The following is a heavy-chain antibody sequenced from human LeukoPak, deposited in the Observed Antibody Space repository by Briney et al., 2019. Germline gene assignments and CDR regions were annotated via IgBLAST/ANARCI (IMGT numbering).Heavy chain of an antibody. V-gene: IGHV3-11*04. CDR3: AKDSGAGGSGSYYNDY. Sequence: GGSLRLSCAASGFTFSDYYMSWIRLTPGKGLEWVSYISGSDDTIYYADSVKGRFTISRDNAKNSLYLQMNSLRAEDTAVYYCAKDSGAGGSGSYYNDYWGQGTLVTVSS. CDR2: ISGSDDTI. D-gene: IGHD3-10*01. CDR1: GFTFSDYY. J-gene: IGHJ4*02.